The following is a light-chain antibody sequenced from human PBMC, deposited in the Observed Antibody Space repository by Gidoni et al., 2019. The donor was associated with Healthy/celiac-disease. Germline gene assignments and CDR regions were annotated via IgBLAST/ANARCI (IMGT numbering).Light chain of an antibody. CDR3: CSYAGSYTRYV. Sequence: QSALTQPRSVSGSPGQSGTISCTGTSSDVGGYNYVSWYQQHPGKAPKLMIYDVSKRPSGVPDRFSGSKSGNTASLTISGLQAEDEADYYCCSYAGSYTRYVFGTGTKVTVL. CDR2: DVS. J-gene: IGLJ1*01. V-gene: IGLV2-11*01. CDR1: SSDVGGYNY.